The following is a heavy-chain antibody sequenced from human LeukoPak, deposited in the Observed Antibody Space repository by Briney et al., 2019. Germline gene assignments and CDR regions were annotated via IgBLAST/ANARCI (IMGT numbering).Heavy chain of an antibody. V-gene: IGHV4-39*01. CDR2: IYYSGST. CDR3: ASGLLWFGESPNAFDI. Sequence: PSETLSLTCTVSGGSISSSSYYWGWIRQPPGKGLEWIGSIYYSGSTYYNPSLKSRVTISVDTSKNQFSLKLSSVTAADTAVYYCASGLLWFGESPNAFDIWGQGTMVTVSS. J-gene: IGHJ3*02. CDR1: GGSISSSSYY. D-gene: IGHD3-10*01.